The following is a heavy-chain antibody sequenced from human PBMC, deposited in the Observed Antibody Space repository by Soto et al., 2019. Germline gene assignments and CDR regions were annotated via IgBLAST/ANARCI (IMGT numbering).Heavy chain of an antibody. V-gene: IGHV4-38-2*02. D-gene: IGHD5-12*01. Sequence: PSETLSLTCAVSGYSISSGYYWGWVRQPPGQGPEWIGTIYHNGRTYYNPSLNSRVTMSVDTSKNQFSLRLSSVTAADTALYYCARDVGYTGYEQGNPFDLWGQGTMVTV. CDR3: ARDVGYTGYEQGNPFDL. CDR2: IYHNGRT. CDR1: GYSISSGYY. J-gene: IGHJ3*01.